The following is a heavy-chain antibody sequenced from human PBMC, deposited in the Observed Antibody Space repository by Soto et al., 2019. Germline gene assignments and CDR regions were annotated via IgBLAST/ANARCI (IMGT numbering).Heavy chain of an antibody. V-gene: IGHV4-38-2*01. CDR2: IYHSGST. D-gene: IGHD3-16*01. CDR3: ARGSFGVIHMGTWFDP. CDR1: CYTIVNVYG. J-gene: IGHJ5*02. Sequence: ELLSVPCGVSCYTIVNVYGCGFIRQPPGTGLEWIGYIYHSGSTYYNPSLKSQVTISVDRSKNQFSLKLSSVTAADTAVYYCARGSFGVIHMGTWFDPWGQGTLVTVSS.